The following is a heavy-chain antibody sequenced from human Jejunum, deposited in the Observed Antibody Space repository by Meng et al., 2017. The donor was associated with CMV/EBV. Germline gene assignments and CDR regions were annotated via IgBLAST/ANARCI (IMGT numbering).Heavy chain of an antibody. D-gene: IGHD3-9*01. V-gene: IGHV3-30*02. Sequence: FSTYGMHWVRQAPGKGLEWVAFIHFDENNKYYVDSVKGRFTISRDNSKNTLYLQMNSLRTEDTAVYYCAKDRGVAYYDSLTGYSYFDYWGQGTLVTVSS. CDR3: AKDRGVAYYDSLTGYSYFDY. CDR1: FSTYG. J-gene: IGHJ4*02. CDR2: IHFDENNK.